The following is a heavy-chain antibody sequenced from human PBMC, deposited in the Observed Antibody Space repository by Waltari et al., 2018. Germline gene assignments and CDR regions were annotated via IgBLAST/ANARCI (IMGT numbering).Heavy chain of an antibody. V-gene: IGHV4-34*01. CDR1: EGSFSVYY. Sequence: QVQLQQWGEGLLKPSETLSLTCAVYEGSFSVYYWSWIRQTPGGGLGWIGETNHIGSTDYNPSIKSRVTISLDTSKKQFSLKVNSVTAADTAVYYCARSSTGLGDYYFDFWGQGSLVTVSS. CDR3: ARSSTGLGDYYFDF. J-gene: IGHJ4*02. CDR2: TNHIGST. D-gene: IGHD4-17*01.